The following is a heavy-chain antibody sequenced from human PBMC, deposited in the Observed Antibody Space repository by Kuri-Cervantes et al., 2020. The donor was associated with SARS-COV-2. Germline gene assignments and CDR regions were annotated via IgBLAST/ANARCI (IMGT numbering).Heavy chain of an antibody. CDR3: ARVFGSGWINWFDP. CDR1: GDSVSSNSAA. V-gene: IGHV6-1*01. J-gene: IGHJ5*02. D-gene: IGHD6-19*01. CDR2: TYYRSKWYN. Sequence: SQTLSLTCAISGDSVSSNSAAWNWIRQSPSRGLEWLGRTYYRSKWYNDYAVSVKSRITINPDTSKNQFSLQLNSVTPGDTAVYYCARVFGSGWINWFDPWGQGTLVTVSS.